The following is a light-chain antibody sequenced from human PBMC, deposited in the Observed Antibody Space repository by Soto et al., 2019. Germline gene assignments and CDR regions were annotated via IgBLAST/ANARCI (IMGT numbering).Light chain of an antibody. CDR3: QQYDSSPIP. CDR2: GAS. V-gene: IGKV3-20*01. J-gene: IGKJ5*01. CDR1: QSVSSSY. Sequence: ELVLTQSPGTLSLSPGERATLSCRASQSVSSSYLAWYQQKPGQAPSLLIYGASRRATGIPDRFSGSGSGKELTLTISRLEPEDFAVYYFQQYDSSPIPFGQGTRLEIX.